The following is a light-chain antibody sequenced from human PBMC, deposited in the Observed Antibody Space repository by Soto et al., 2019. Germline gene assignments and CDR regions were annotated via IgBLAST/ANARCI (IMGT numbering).Light chain of an antibody. J-gene: IGKJ1*01. CDR3: QQYNVHTKT. CDR1: QSVSSDY. Sequence: IVLTQSPGTLSLSPGERASVSCRASQSVSSDYLAWHQQRPGQAPRLLIYGASSRATGIPDRFSGSGSGTDFTLTITSLQPDDFATYYCQQYNVHTKTFGQGTKVDIK. V-gene: IGKV3-20*01. CDR2: GAS.